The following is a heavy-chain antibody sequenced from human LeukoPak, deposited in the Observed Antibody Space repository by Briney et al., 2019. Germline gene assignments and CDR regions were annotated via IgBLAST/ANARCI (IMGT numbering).Heavy chain of an antibody. V-gene: IGHV4-39*07. CDR2: IYYSGST. CDR3: ARDVRVAAASRGGFDP. CDR1: GGSISSSSYY. Sequence: PSETLSLTCTVSGGSISSSSYYWGWIRQPPGKGLEWIGSIYYSGSTYYNPSLKSRVTISVDTSKNQFSLKLSSVTAADTAVYYCARDVRVAAASRGGFDPWGQGTLVTVSS. J-gene: IGHJ5*02. D-gene: IGHD6-13*01.